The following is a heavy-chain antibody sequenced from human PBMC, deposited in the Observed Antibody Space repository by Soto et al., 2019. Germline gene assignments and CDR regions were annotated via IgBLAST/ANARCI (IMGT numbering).Heavy chain of an antibody. D-gene: IGHD3-10*01. CDR1: GGTFSSYA. Sequence: QVQLVQSGAEVKKPGSSVKVSCKASGGTFSSYAISWVRQAPGQGLEWMGGIIPIFGTANYAQKFQGRVTMTADESTSTAYMELSSLGSEDTAVDYCAKERTSVEMATSGAFDIWGQGTMVTVSS. J-gene: IGHJ3*02. CDR2: IIPIFGTA. V-gene: IGHV1-69*01. CDR3: AKERTSVEMATSGAFDI.